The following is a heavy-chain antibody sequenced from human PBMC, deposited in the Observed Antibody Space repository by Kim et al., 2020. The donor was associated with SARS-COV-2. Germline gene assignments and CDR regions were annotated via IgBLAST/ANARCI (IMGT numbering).Heavy chain of an antibody. V-gene: IGHV4-39*01. CDR2: IYYSGST. J-gene: IGHJ4*01. CDR3: ARGRGDYIWGSYRLFD. D-gene: IGHD3-16*02. Sequence: SETLSLTCTVSGGSISSSSYYWGWIRQPPGKGLEWIGSIYYSGSTYYNPSLKSRVTISVDTSKNQFSLKLSSVTAADTALYYCARGRGDYIWGSYRLFD. CDR1: GGSISSSSYY.